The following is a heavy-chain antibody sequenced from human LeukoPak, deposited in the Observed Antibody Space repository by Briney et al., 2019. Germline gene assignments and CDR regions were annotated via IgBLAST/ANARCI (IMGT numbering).Heavy chain of an antibody. CDR1: GGSISSYY. V-gene: IGHV4-59*01. Sequence: SSETLPLTCTVSGGSISSYYWSWIRQPPGKGLEWIGCIYYTGSTNYNPSLKSRVTISVDTSKNQFSLKLSSVTAADTAVYYCATGRAYSSVDYWGQGTLVTVSS. D-gene: IGHD6-19*01. J-gene: IGHJ4*02. CDR3: ATGRAYSSVDY. CDR2: IYYTGST.